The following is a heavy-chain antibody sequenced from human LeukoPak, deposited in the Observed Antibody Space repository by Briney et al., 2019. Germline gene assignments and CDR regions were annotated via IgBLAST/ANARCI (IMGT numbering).Heavy chain of an antibody. D-gene: IGHD1-26*01. Sequence: ASVKVSCKASGYTFTGYYMHWVRQAPGQGLEWMGWINPNSGGTNYAQKFQGRVTMTGDTSTSTVYMELRSLRSDDTAVYYCAFSSYYLQGNYYYMDVWGKGTTVTVSS. CDR1: GYTFTGYY. J-gene: IGHJ6*03. CDR2: INPNSGGT. CDR3: AFSSYYLQGNYYYMDV. V-gene: IGHV1-2*02.